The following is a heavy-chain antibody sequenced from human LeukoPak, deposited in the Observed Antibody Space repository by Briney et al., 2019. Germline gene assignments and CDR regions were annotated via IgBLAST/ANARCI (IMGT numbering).Heavy chain of an antibody. CDR3: ARSGGLGDAGAFDI. J-gene: IGHJ3*02. CDR1: GGSISSYY. Sequence: SETLSLTCTVSGGSISSYYWSWIRQPPGKGLEWIGYIYYSGSTNYNPSLKSRVTISVDTSKNQFSLKPSSVTAADTAVYYCARSGGLGDAGAFDILGQGTMVTVSS. D-gene: IGHD3-10*01. V-gene: IGHV4-59*01. CDR2: IYYSGST.